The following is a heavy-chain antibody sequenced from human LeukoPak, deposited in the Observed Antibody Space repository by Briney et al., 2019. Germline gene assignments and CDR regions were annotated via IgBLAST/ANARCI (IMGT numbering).Heavy chain of an antibody. V-gene: IGHV5-51*01. Sequence: GESLKISCKHSEYSFPNYCIGWVRQMPGKGLEWMGIIYPDDSDTRYSPSFQGQVTISADKSISTAYLQWSSLKASDTAMYYCARVDYGGNSGFSLFDYWGQGTLVTVSS. CDR2: IYPDDSDT. D-gene: IGHD4-23*01. CDR1: EYSFPNYC. J-gene: IGHJ4*02. CDR3: ARVDYGGNSGFSLFDY.